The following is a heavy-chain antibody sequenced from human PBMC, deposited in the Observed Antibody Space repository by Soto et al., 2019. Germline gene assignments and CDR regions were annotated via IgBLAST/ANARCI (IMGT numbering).Heavy chain of an antibody. CDR1: GFDFTYYA. CDR3: AKDEGVGGTLGLFDY. V-gene: IGHV3-30*18. D-gene: IGHD1-26*01. CDR2: MSSDGSKI. J-gene: IGHJ4*02. Sequence: QVQLVESGGGAVQPGESPRLSCVASGFDFTYYAMHWVRQAPGKGLESVAVMSSDGSKIHHTDSVKGRFTISRDNSKNTLYLQINSLRKADTAVYFCAKDEGVGGTLGLFDYWGQGPLVSVSS.